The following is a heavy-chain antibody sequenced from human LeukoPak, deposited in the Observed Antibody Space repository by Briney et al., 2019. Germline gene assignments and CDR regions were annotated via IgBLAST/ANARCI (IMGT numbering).Heavy chain of an antibody. V-gene: IGHV4-31*03. J-gene: IGHJ4*02. CDR3: ASAWKDTAMVQAYYFDY. CDR1: GGSISSGGYY. D-gene: IGHD5-18*01. CDR2: IYYSGST. Sequence: SETLSLTCTVSGGSISSGGYYWSWIRQHPGKGLEWIGYIYYSGSTYYNPSLKSRVTISVDTSKNQFSLKLSSVTAADTAVYYCASAWKDTAMVQAYYFDYWGQGTLVTVSP.